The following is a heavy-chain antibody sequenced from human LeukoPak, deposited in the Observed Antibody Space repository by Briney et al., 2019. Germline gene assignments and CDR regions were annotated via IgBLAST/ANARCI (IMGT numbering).Heavy chain of an antibody. D-gene: IGHD2-15*01. Sequence: ASVKVSCKASGYTFTSYGISWVRQAPGQGLEWMGWISAYNGNTNYAQKLQGRVTMTTDTSTSTAYMELRSLRSDDTAVYYCARERCSGGSCYYQFDYWGQGTLVTVSS. CDR1: GYTFTSYG. CDR2: ISAYNGNT. V-gene: IGHV1-18*01. J-gene: IGHJ4*02. CDR3: ARERCSGGSCYYQFDY.